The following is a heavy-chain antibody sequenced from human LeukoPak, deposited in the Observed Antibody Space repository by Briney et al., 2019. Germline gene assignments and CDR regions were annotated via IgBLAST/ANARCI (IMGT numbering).Heavy chain of an antibody. J-gene: IGHJ5*02. CDR3: ARGLGGYCSGGSCRPHNWFDP. CDR2: INHSGST. D-gene: IGHD2-15*01. V-gene: IGHV4-34*01. Sequence: PSETLSLTCAVYGGSFSGYYWSWIRQPPGKGLEWIGEINHSGSTNYNPSLKSRVTISVDTSKNQFSLKLSSVIAADTAVYYCARGLGGYCSGGSCRPHNWFDPWGQGTLVTVSS. CDR1: GGSFSGYY.